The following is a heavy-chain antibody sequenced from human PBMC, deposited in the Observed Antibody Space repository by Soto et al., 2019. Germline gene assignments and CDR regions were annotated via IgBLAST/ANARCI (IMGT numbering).Heavy chain of an antibody. Sequence: EVPLVESGGGLVKPGGSLRLSCEASGFSFSTYAMNWVRQAPGKGLEWVSSISTSSSYIKYAGSLKGRFTISRDNAKSSLYLQMNGLRAEDTAVYYCARDYYGSGNYFNGMDVWGQGTTVTVAS. V-gene: IGHV3-21*01. D-gene: IGHD3-10*01. J-gene: IGHJ6*02. CDR1: GFSFSTYA. CDR2: ISTSSSYI. CDR3: ARDYYGSGNYFNGMDV.